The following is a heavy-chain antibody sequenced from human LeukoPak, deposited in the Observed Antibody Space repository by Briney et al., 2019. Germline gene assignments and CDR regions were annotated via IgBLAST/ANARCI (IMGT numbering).Heavy chain of an antibody. CDR3: ARTMQQWLVDAAGGDY. Sequence: GASVKVSCKASGYTFTSYYMHWVRQAPGQGLEWMGIINPSGGSTSYAQKFQGRVTMTRDTSTSTVYMELSSLRSEDTAVYYCARTMQQWLVDAAGGDYWGQGTLVTVSS. CDR1: GYTFTSYY. V-gene: IGHV1-46*01. CDR2: INPSGGST. D-gene: IGHD6-19*01. J-gene: IGHJ4*02.